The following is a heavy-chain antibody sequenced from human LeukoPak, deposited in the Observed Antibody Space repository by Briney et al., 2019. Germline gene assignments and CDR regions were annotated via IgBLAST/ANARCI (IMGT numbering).Heavy chain of an antibody. CDR3: ARAGSYYYDP. V-gene: IGHV4-30-2*01. Sequence: KPSETLSLTCAVSGGSISSGGYSWSWIRQPPGKGLEWIGYIYHSGSTYYNPSLKSRVTISVDRSKNQFSLKLSSVTAADTAVYYCARAGSYYYDPWGQGTLVTVSS. CDR1: GGSISSGGYS. J-gene: IGHJ5*02. CDR2: IYHSGST. D-gene: IGHD3-10*01.